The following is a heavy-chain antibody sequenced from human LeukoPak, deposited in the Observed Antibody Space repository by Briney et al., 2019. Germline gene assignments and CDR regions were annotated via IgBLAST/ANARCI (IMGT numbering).Heavy chain of an antibody. D-gene: IGHD1-1*01. CDR2: IIPIFGTA. CDR1: GGTFSSYA. J-gene: IGHJ5*02. V-gene: IGHV1-69*05. CDR3: ARDRTGTTSRRWFDP. Sequence: SVKVSCKASGGTFSSYAISRVRQAPGQGLEWMGRIIPIFGTANYAQKFQGRVTITTDESTGTAYMELSSLRSEDTAVYYCARDRTGTTSRRWFDPWGQGTLVTVSS.